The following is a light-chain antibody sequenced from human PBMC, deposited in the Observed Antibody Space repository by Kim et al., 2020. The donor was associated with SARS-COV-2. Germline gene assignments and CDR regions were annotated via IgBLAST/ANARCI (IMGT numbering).Light chain of an antibody. CDR2: ATS. Sequence: DIQMTQSPSSLSASVGDRVTITCRASQNIISYLNWYQQKPGRAPKLLIYATSSLQTGVPSRFSGSGSGSGTDFTLTISSLQPEDYASYYCQQSHSAPLTFGGGTKVDIK. CDR1: QNIISY. CDR3: QQSHSAPLT. V-gene: IGKV1-39*01. J-gene: IGKJ4*01.